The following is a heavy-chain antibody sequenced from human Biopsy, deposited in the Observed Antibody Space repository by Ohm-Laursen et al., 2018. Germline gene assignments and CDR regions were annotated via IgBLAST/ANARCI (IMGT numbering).Heavy chain of an antibody. Sequence: SDTLSLTCTVSGDSIARYYWTWIRQSPGKGLEWIAYIYYSGRSSYNPSLKGRVVISVDRSRNQFFLKLTSATAADTAIYYCARVDRYNFDHYIMDAWGRGTTVTVSS. J-gene: IGHJ6*02. D-gene: IGHD1-20*01. CDR2: IYYSGRS. V-gene: IGHV4-59*07. CDR3: ARVDRYNFDHYIMDA. CDR1: GDSIARYY.